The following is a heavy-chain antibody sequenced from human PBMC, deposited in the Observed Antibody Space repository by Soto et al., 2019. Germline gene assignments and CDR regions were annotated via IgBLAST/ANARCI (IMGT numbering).Heavy chain of an antibody. CDR2: IIPIFGTA. D-gene: IGHD4-17*01. CDR1: GGTFSSYA. Sequence: QVQLVQSGADVKKPRSSVKVSCKASGGTFSSYAISWVRQAPGQGLEWMGGIIPIFGTANYAQKFQGRVTITADESTSTAYMELSSLRSEDTAVYYCARELPHYGDYGNWFDPWGQGTLVTVSS. CDR3: ARELPHYGDYGNWFDP. J-gene: IGHJ5*02. V-gene: IGHV1-69*01.